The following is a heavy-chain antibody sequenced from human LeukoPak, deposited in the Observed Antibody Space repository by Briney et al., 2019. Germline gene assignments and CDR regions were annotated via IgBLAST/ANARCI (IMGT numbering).Heavy chain of an antibody. J-gene: IGHJ4*02. D-gene: IGHD3-9*01. CDR3: ARGSLTGRVVYLDY. V-gene: IGHV4-61*01. CDR1: GGSVSSGSYF. Sequence: SETLSLTCTVSGGSVSSGSYFWSWVRQPPGKGLEWIAYVYYSGSTNYNASLKSRVTISRDTSKNQFSLKLSSVTAADTAVYYCARGSLTGRVVYLDYWGQGTLVTVSS. CDR2: VYYSGST.